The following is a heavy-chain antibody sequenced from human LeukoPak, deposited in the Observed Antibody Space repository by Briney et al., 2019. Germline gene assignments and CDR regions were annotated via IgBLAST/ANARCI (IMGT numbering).Heavy chain of an antibody. Sequence: GGSLRLSCAASRFSFSNYEMNWVRQAPGKGLEWISYISDNGRKTYYADSVKGRFTMSRDNAKNSLYLQMNSLRAEDMAVYYCARDGGPAVVPTHCAFDLWGQGTMVTVSS. CDR1: RFSFSNYE. CDR3: ARDGGPAVVPTHCAFDL. D-gene: IGHD2-2*02. V-gene: IGHV3-48*03. CDR2: ISDNGRKT. J-gene: IGHJ3*01.